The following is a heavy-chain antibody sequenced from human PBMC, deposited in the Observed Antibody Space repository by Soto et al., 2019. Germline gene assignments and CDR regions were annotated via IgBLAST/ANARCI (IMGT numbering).Heavy chain of an antibody. Sequence: GGSLRLSCAASGFTFSSYAMSWVRQAPGKGLEWVSAISGRTGSTSYAGYVKGRFTIPRDNSRNTLYLQMNSLRAEDTAVYYCGVQYDYWGQGTLVTVSS. CDR1: GFTFSSYA. D-gene: IGHD1-1*01. CDR3: GVQYDY. V-gene: IGHV3-23*01. J-gene: IGHJ4*02. CDR2: ISGRTGST.